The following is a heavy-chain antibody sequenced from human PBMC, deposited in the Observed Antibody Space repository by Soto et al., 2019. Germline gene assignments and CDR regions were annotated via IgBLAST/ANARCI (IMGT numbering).Heavy chain of an antibody. V-gene: IGHV1-18*04. Sequence: ASVKVSCKASGHTFTSYGITWVRQAPGQGLEWMGWISAYNDNTNYAQKLQGRVTMTTDTSTSTAYMELRSLRFDATAVYYCARDLRSGMAVWGQGTTVTFPS. J-gene: IGHJ6*02. CDR3: ARDLRSGMAV. CDR1: GHTFTSYG. CDR2: ISAYNDNT.